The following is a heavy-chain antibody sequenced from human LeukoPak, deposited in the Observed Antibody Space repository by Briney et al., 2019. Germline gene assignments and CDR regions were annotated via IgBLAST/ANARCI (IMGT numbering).Heavy chain of an antibody. CDR2: IYYSGST. V-gene: IGHV4-39*07. J-gene: IGHJ3*02. CDR1: GGSISSSSYY. Sequence: PSETLSLTCTVSGGSISSSSYYWGWIRQPPGKGLEWIGSIYYSGSTYYNPSLKSRVTISVDTSKNQFSLKLSSVTAADTAVYYCARGAPTYYYDSSDPDAFDIWGQGTMVTVSS. D-gene: IGHD3-22*01. CDR3: ARGAPTYYYDSSDPDAFDI.